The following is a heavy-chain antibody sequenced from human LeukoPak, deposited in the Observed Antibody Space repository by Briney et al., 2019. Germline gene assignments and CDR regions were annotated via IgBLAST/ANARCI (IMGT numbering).Heavy chain of an antibody. CDR1: GDSISSSNYY. Sequence: PSETLSLTCTVSGDSISSSNYYWGWIRQPPGKGPEWIGSIYYSGTTYHNPSLKSRVTMSVDTSRNQFFLRLSFVTAADTAVYYCARQYDSYFYYYLDLWGTGTTVTVSS. CDR3: ARQYDSYFYYYLDL. V-gene: IGHV4-39*01. J-gene: IGHJ6*03. CDR2: IYYSGTT.